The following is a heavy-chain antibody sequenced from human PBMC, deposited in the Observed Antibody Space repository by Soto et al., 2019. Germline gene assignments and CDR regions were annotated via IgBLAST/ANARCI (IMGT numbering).Heavy chain of an antibody. CDR2: IIPIFGTA. J-gene: IGHJ4*02. CDR1: GGTFSCYA. D-gene: IGHD3-10*01. CDR3: GGPDDHYGSGSPGDIDGCDN. Sequence: SVKVSCKASGGTFSCYAISWVRQAPGQWLEWMGGIIPIFGTANYAQKFQARVTITADQSTRTAYVELGSLRPEETAVYYCGGPDDHYGSGSPGDIDGCDNWGRG. V-gene: IGHV1-69*13.